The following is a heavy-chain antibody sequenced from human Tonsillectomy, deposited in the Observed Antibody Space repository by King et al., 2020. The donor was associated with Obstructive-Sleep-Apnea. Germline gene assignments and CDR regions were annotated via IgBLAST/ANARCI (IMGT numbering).Heavy chain of an antibody. CDR1: GFTLSGYD. D-gene: IGHD2-2*01. CDR3: AKVPATFYCSRTRCYGGIDY. V-gene: IGHV3-30*18. CDR2: ISYDGSNE. J-gene: IGHJ4*02. Sequence: VQLVESGGGVVQPGRSLRLSCAASGFTLSGYDMHWVRPAPGKGLEWVAVISYDGSNEYYADSVKGRFTISRDSSKNTLYLQMNSLRLEDTAVYYCAKVPATFYCSRTRCYGGIDYWGQGTLVTVSS.